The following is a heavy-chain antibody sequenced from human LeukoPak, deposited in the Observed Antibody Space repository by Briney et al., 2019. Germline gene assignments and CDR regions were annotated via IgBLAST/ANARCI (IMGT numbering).Heavy chain of an antibody. V-gene: IGHV3-23*01. D-gene: IGHD6-19*01. Sequence: PGGSLRLSRAASRFTFSSYAMSWVRQAPGKGLEWVSTISGRDDSTYYADSVKGRFTISRDNSRNTLYLQMNTLRAEDTAVYYCAKAIAVPVWYFDLWGRGTLVTVSS. J-gene: IGHJ2*01. CDR2: ISGRDDST. CDR3: AKAIAVPVWYFDL. CDR1: RFTFSSYA.